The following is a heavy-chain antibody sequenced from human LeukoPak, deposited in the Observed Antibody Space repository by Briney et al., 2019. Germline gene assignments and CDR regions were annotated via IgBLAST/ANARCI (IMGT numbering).Heavy chain of an antibody. CDR2: ISSSSSTI. D-gene: IGHD3-16*02. CDR3: ARGVGELSL. V-gene: IGHV3-48*04. Sequence: PGGSLRLSCAASGFIFSNHNMNWVRQAPGKGLEWVSYISSSSSTIYYADSVKGRFTISRDNAKNSLYLQMNSLRAEDTAVYYCARGVGELSLWGQGTLVTVSS. CDR1: GFIFSNHN. J-gene: IGHJ4*02.